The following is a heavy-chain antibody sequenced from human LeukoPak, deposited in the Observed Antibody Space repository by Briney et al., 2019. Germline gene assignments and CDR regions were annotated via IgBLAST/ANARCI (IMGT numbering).Heavy chain of an antibody. V-gene: IGHV4-61*02. CDR1: GGSISSGSYY. Sequence: SETLSLTCNVSGGSISSGSYYWNWIRQPAGKGLEWIGRIYTSGSTNYNPSLKNRVTISVDRSKNQFSLKLSSVTAADTAVYYCARGERDCGDCYSYWGQGTLVTVSS. D-gene: IGHD2-21*02. CDR3: ARGERDCGDCYSY. J-gene: IGHJ4*02. CDR2: IYTSGST.